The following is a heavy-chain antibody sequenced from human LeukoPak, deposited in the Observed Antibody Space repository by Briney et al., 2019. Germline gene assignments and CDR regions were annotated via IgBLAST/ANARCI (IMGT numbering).Heavy chain of an antibody. CDR2: INPNSGGT. D-gene: IGHD5-18*01. V-gene: IGHV1-2*02. Sequence: ASVKVSCKASGYTFTGYYMHWVRQAPGQGLEWMGWINPNSGGTNYAQKFQGRVTMTRDTSISTAYMELSRLRSDDTAVYYCAREIQLRFFHAFDIWGQGTMVTVSS. J-gene: IGHJ3*02. CDR3: AREIQLRFFHAFDI. CDR1: GYTFTGYY.